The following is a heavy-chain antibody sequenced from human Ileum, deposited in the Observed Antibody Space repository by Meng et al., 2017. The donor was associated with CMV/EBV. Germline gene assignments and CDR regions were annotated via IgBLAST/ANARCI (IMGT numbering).Heavy chain of an antibody. J-gene: IGHJ4*02. CDR1: GASLSDYD. Sequence: AVYGASLSDYDGNWIRQHPGKGLEWIGEINHSGSTNYKTSLKSRVTISLDTSKNQFSLKLRSVTAADTAFYYCARATRNYDSSGYVYWGQGTLVTVSS. CDR2: INHSGST. CDR3: ARATRNYDSSGYVY. V-gene: IGHV4-34*01. D-gene: IGHD3-22*01.